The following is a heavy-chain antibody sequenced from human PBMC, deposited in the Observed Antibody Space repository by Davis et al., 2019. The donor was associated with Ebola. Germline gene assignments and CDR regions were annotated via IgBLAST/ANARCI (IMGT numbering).Heavy chain of an antibody. D-gene: IGHD4-11*01. Sequence: SQTLSLTCAVYGGSFSGYYWSWIRQPPGKGLEWIGEINHSGSTNYNPSLKSRVTISVDTSKNQFSLKLSSVTAADTAVYYCARGSNSNYGWYFDLWGRGTLVTVSS. CDR3: ARGSNSNYGWYFDL. V-gene: IGHV4-34*01. J-gene: IGHJ2*01. CDR2: INHSGST. CDR1: GGSFSGYY.